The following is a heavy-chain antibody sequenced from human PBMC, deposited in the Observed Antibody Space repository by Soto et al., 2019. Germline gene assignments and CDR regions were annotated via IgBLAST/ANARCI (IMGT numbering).Heavy chain of an antibody. CDR1: GGSISSSNW. CDR3: ASRNYYGSGRYNWFDP. CDR2: IYHSGST. J-gene: IGHJ5*02. D-gene: IGHD3-10*01. Sequence: KPSETLSLTCAVSGGSISSSNWWSWVRQPPGKGLEWIGEIYHSGSTNYNPSLKSRVTISVDKSKNQFSLKLSSVTAADTAVYYCASRNYYGSGRYNWFDPWGQGTLVTVSS. V-gene: IGHV4-4*02.